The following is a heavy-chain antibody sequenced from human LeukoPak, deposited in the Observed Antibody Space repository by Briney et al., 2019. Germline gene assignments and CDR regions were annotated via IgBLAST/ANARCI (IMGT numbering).Heavy chain of an antibody. CDR3: ARADYDSSGYYPEYFQH. CDR2: IYYSGST. CDR1: GGSISSYY. Sequence: SETLSLTGTVSGGSISSYYWGWIRQPPGKGLEWIGYIYYSGSTNYNPSLKSRVTISVDTSKNQFSLKLSSVTAADTAVYYCARADYDSSGYYPEYFQHWGQGTLVTVSS. J-gene: IGHJ1*01. D-gene: IGHD3-22*01. V-gene: IGHV4-59*01.